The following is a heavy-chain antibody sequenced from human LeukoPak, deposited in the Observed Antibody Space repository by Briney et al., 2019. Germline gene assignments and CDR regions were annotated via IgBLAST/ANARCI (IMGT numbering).Heavy chain of an antibody. D-gene: IGHD3-10*01. CDR1: GGSISSSSYY. CDR2: IYYSGST. Sequence: SETLSLTCTVSGGSISSSSYYWGWIRQPPGKGLEWIGSIYYSGSTYYNPSLKSRVTISVDTSKNQFSLKLSSVTAEDTAVYYCARCAYEVRGVRAYHFDYWGQGTLVTVSS. J-gene: IGHJ4*02. CDR3: ARCAYEVRGVRAYHFDY. V-gene: IGHV4-39*07.